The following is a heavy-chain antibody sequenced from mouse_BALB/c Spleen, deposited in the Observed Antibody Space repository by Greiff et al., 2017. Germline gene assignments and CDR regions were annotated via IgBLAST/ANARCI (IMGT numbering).Heavy chain of an antibody. CDR2: INPYNDGT. J-gene: IGHJ4*01. CDR3: ARAGDYEDYYAMDY. Sequence: VQLKQSGPELVKPGASVKMSCKASGYTFTSYVMHWVKQKPGQGLEWIGYINPYNDGTKYNEKFKGKATLTSDKSSSTAYMELSSLTSEDSAVYYCARAGDYEDYYAMDYWGQGTSVTVSS. D-gene: IGHD2-4*01. CDR1: GYTFTSYV. V-gene: IGHV1-14*01.